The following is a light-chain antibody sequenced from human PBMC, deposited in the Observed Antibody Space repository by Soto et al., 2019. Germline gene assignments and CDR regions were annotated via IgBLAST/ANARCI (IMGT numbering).Light chain of an antibody. CDR2: DTS. Sequence: QAVVTQEPSLTVSPGGTVTLTCASSTGAVTSGHCPHWFQQKPAQAPRTLIYDTSNKHSWTPARFSGSLLGGKAALTLSGAQPEDEADYYCLVIFTGVGEVFGTGTKLTVL. V-gene: IGLV7-46*01. CDR1: TGAVTSGHC. J-gene: IGLJ1*01. CDR3: LVIFTGVGEV.